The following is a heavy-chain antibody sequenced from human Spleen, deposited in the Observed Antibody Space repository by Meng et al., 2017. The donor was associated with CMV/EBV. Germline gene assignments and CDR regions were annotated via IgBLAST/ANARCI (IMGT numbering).Heavy chain of an antibody. CDR3: AISTLQGWSLVEYYFDY. CDR1: GFTVSSNY. D-gene: IGHD2/OR15-2a*01. CDR2: IYSGGST. Sequence: EVQLVESGGGLVQPGGALQLSCGASGFTVSSNYMSWVRQAPGKGLEWVSVIYSGGSTYYADSVKGRFTISRDNSKNTLYLQMNSLRAEDTAVYYCAISTLQGWSLVEYYFDYWGQGTLVTVAS. V-gene: IGHV3-66*01. J-gene: IGHJ4*02.